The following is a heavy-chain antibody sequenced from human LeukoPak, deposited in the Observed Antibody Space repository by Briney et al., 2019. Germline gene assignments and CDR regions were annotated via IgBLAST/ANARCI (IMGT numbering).Heavy chain of an antibody. D-gene: IGHD3/OR15-3a*01. CDR3: ARDRLITEGAFDI. CDR1: GGSISGTYY. Sequence: SETLSLTCTVSGGSISGTYYWSWIRQPPGKGLEWIGYIYYTGTTDSNPSLKSRVTISLDTSKNQFSLNLSSVTAADTAVYYCARDRLITEGAFDIWGQGTMVTVSS. V-gene: IGHV4-59*08. J-gene: IGHJ3*02. CDR2: IYYTGTT.